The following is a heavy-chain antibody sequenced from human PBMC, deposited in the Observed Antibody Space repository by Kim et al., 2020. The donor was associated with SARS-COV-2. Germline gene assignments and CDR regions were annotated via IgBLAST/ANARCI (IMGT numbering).Heavy chain of an antibody. V-gene: IGHV3-23*01. D-gene: IGHD6-19*01. CDR3: AKGPYLIAVAGLVDY. J-gene: IGHJ4*02. Sequence: DSVKGRVTISRDKSKNTLYLQMNSLRAEDTAVYYCAKGPYLIAVAGLVDYWGQGTLVTVSS.